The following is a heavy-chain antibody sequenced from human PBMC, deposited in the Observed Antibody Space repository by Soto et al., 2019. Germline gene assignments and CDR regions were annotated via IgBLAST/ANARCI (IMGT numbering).Heavy chain of an antibody. V-gene: IGHV3-74*01. CDR2: INSDESST. CDR1: GFTFSSFW. Sequence: QTGGSLRLSCAASGFTFSSFWMHWVRQAPGKGLVWVSRINSDESSTSYADSVKGRFTISRDNAKNTLYLQMNSLRAEDTAVYYCARDSLYYDFWSGPRASYYMDVWGKGTTVTVSS. CDR3: ARDSLYYDFWSGPRASYYMDV. D-gene: IGHD3-3*01. J-gene: IGHJ6*03.